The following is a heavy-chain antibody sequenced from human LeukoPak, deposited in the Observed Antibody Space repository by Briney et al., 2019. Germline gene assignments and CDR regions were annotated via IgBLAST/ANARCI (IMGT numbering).Heavy chain of an antibody. J-gene: IGHJ6*03. CDR1: GFTFSSYG. D-gene: IGHD3-10*01. V-gene: IGHV3-30*18. CDR2: ISYDGSNK. CDR3: AKGVGGSANYYYMDV. Sequence: GGSLRLSCAASGFTFSSYGMHWVRQAPGKGLEWVAVISYDGSNKYYADSVKGRFTISRDNSKNTLYLQINSLRAEDTALYYCAKGVGGSANYYYMDVWGKGTTVTVSS.